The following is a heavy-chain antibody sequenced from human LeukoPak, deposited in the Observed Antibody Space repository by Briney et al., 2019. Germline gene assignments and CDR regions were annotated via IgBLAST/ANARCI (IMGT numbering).Heavy chain of an antibody. J-gene: IGHJ3*02. CDR2: INPSGGST. Sequence: ASVKVSCKASGYTFTGYYMHWVRQAPGQGLEWMGIINPSGGSTSYAQKFQGRVTMTRDTSTSTVYMDLSNLRSEDTAVFYCAIGISSDTFGIWGQGTMVTVSS. CDR1: GYTFTGYY. CDR3: AIGISSDTFGI. V-gene: IGHV1-46*01. D-gene: IGHD3-3*01.